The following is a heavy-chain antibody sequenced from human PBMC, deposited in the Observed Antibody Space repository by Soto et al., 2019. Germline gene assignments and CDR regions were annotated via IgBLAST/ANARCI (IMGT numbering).Heavy chain of an antibody. CDR1: GFTFSSYA. D-gene: IGHD1-26*01. Sequence: EVQLLESGGGLVQPGGSLRLSCAASGFTFSSYAMNWVRQAPGKGLEWVSTISGSGDSTYYADSVKGRFTISRDNSKNTLYLQMNSLRAEDTAVYYCAKWGSGTYYIDWGQGTLVTVSS. J-gene: IGHJ4*02. CDR2: ISGSGDST. V-gene: IGHV3-23*01. CDR3: AKWGSGTYYID.